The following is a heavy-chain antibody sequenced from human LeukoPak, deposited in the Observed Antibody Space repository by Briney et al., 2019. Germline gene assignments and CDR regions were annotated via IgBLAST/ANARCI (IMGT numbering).Heavy chain of an antibody. CDR2: IKQDGSEK. Sequence: QPGRSLRLSCAASGFTFSSYGMHWVRQAPGKGLEWVANIKQDGSEKYYVDSVKGRFTISRDNAKNSLYLQMNSLRAEDTAVYYCARDVEMATPGIDYWGQGALVTVSS. V-gene: IGHV3-7*04. D-gene: IGHD5-24*01. J-gene: IGHJ4*02. CDR3: ARDVEMATPGIDY. CDR1: GFTFSSYG.